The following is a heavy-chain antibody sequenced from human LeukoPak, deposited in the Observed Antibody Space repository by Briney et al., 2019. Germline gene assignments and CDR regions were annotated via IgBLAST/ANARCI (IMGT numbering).Heavy chain of an antibody. V-gene: IGHV3-23*01. D-gene: IGHD1-14*01. CDR1: GFTFSSFE. J-gene: IGHJ4*02. Sequence: GGSLRLSCAASGFTFSSFEMSWVRQAPGKGLEWVSYISSSGKTTYYADSVKGRFTISRDNSKNTPYLQMNSLRAEDTAVYYCAKDLRTLRAYFDYWGQGTLVTVSS. CDR3: AKDLRTLRAYFDY. CDR2: ISSSGKTT.